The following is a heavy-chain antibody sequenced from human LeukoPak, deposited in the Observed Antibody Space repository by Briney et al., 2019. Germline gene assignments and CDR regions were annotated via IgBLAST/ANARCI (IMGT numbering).Heavy chain of an antibody. CDR1: GFTVSSNY. CDR2: LYSSGIT. V-gene: IGHV3-66*02. J-gene: IGHJ4*02. D-gene: IGHD7-27*01. Sequence: GGSLRLSCAASGFTVSSNYMSWVRQAPGKGLEWVSVLYSSGITYYADSVKGRFTISRDNSKNTLYLQMNSLRPEDTAVYYCASSTGDRRYFDYWGQGTLVTVSS. CDR3: ASSTGDRRYFDY.